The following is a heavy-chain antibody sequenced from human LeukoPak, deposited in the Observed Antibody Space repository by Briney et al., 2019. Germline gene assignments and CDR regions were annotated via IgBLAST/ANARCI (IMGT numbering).Heavy chain of an antibody. CDR2: IYYSGST. V-gene: IGHV4-59*12. CDR1: GGSISRYY. J-gene: IGHJ4*02. Sequence: SETLSLTCTVSGGSISRYYWGWMRQPPGKGLEWIGYIYYSGSTNYNPSLKSRVTISVDTSKNQFSLKLSSVTAADTAVYYCARDWVDCSTTSCYYTYFDYWGQGTLVTVSS. D-gene: IGHD2-2*01. CDR3: ARDWVDCSTTSCYYTYFDY.